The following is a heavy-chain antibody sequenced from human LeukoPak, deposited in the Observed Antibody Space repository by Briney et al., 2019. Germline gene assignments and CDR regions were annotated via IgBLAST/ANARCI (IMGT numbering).Heavy chain of an antibody. Sequence: GGSLRLSCAASGFTFSNAWMTWVRQAPGKGLEWVGRIKSKTDGGTSDYAAPVQGRFTISRDDSKTTLYLQMNSLKIEDTAVYYCATDPGEWEPIWGQGTMVTVSS. CDR2: IKSKTDGGTS. CDR1: GFTFSNAW. J-gene: IGHJ3*02. D-gene: IGHD1-26*01. CDR3: ATDPGEWEPI. V-gene: IGHV3-15*01.